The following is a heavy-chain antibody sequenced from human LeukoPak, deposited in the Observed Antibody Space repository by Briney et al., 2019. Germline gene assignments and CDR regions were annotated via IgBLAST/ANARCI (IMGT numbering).Heavy chain of an antibody. CDR2: MYYSGSS. CDR3: AREGVAAAGAFDN. J-gene: IGHJ4*02. CDR1: GGSIRGYY. V-gene: IGHV4-59*01. D-gene: IGHD6-13*01. Sequence: PSETLSLTCTVSGGSIRGYYWSWMRQPPGKGLEWIAHMYYSGSSKYNPYLKSRATISRDTSKNQFSLKLSAVTVADTAVYFCAREGVAAAGAFDNWGQGTLVTVSA.